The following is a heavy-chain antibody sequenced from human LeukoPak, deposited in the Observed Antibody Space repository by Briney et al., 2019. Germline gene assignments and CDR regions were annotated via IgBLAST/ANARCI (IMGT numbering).Heavy chain of an antibody. CDR2: IYYSGST. D-gene: IGHD4-11*01. CDR1: GGSISSSSYY. CDR3: ERLSPMTTVKSYYYYMDV. Sequence: PSETLSLTCAVSGGSISSSSYYGRWIRQPPGKGLEGIGSIYYSGSTYYNPSLKSRVTISVDTSKNKFSLKLSSVSAADTAVYYCERLSPMTTVKSYYYYMDVWGKGTTVTVSS. V-gene: IGHV4-39*07. J-gene: IGHJ6*03.